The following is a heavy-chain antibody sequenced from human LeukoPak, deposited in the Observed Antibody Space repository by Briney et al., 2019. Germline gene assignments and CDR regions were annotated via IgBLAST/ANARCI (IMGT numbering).Heavy chain of an antibody. D-gene: IGHD3-3*01. CDR3: ARFSDFWSGWYFDY. V-gene: IGHV4-61*02. Sequence: SQTLSLTCTVSGGSISSGSYYWSWIRQPAGKGLEWIGRIYTSGSTNYNPSLKSRVTISVDTSKNQFSLKLSFVTAADTAVYYCARFSDFWSGWYFDYWGQGTLVTVSS. CDR2: IYTSGST. CDR1: GGSISSGSYY. J-gene: IGHJ4*02.